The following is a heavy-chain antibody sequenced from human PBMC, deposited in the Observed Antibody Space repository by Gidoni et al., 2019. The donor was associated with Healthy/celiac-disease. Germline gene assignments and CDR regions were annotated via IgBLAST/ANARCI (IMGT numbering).Heavy chain of an antibody. CDR1: GFTFSDYY. V-gene: IGHV3-11*01. D-gene: IGHD4-4*01. CDR2: ISSSGSTI. CDR3: ARDDYSNYPVIVVGYYYGMDV. Sequence: QVQLVESGGGLVKPGGSLRLSCAASGFTFSDYYMSWIRQAPGKGLEWVSYISSSGSTIYYADSVKGRFTISRDNAKNSLYLQMNSLRAEDTAVYYCARDDYSNYPVIVVGYYYGMDVWGQGTTVTVSS. J-gene: IGHJ6*02.